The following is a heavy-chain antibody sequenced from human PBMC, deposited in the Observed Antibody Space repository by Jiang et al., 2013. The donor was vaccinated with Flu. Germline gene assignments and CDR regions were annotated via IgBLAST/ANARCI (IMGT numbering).Heavy chain of an antibody. Sequence: EVQLLESGGGLVQPGGSLRLSCAASGFTFSSYAMSWVRQAPGKGLEWVSAISGSGGSTYYADSVKGRFTISRDNSKNTLYLQMNSLRAEDTAVYYCAKEGEVPAAIGYYYYMDVWGKGTTVTVSS. J-gene: IGHJ6*03. CDR2: ISGSGGST. D-gene: IGHD2-2*02. V-gene: IGHV3-23*01. CDR1: GFTFSSYA. CDR3: AKEGEVPAAIGYYYYMDV.